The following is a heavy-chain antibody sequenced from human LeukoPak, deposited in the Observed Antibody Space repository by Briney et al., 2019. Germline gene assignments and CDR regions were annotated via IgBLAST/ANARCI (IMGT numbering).Heavy chain of an antibody. CDR3: GRGTIAAPGTDY. D-gene: IGHD6-13*01. Sequence: GGSLRLSCAACGFTFSGYWMHWVRQAPGKGLEWVANLKQDGSEKHFADSVKGRFTISRDNAENSLYLQMDSLRAEDTAMYYCGRGTIAAPGTDYWGQGTLVTVS. CDR1: GFTFSGYW. J-gene: IGHJ4*02. CDR2: LKQDGSEK. V-gene: IGHV3-7*01.